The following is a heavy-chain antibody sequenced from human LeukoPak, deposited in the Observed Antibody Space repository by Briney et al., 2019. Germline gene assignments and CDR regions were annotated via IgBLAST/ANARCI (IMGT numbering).Heavy chain of an antibody. V-gene: IGHV4-4*07. CDR1: GGSISSYY. Sequence: PSETLSLTCTVSGGSISSYYWSWIRQPAGKGLEWIGRIYTSGSTNYNPSLKSRVTMSVDTSKNQFSLKLSSVTAADTAVYYCARDHRAIAAAGRFDPWGQGTLVTVSS. J-gene: IGHJ5*02. CDR3: ARDHRAIAAAGRFDP. D-gene: IGHD6-13*01. CDR2: IYTSGST.